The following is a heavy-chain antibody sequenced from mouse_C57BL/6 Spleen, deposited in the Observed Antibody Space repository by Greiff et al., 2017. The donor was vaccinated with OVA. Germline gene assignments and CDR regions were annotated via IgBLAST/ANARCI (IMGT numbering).Heavy chain of an antibody. CDR2: INPSNGGT. CDR1: GYTFTSYW. D-gene: IGHD3-3*01. V-gene: IGHV1-53*01. J-gene: IGHJ2*01. Sequence: QVHVKQPGTELVKPGASVKLSCKASGYTFTSYWMHWVKQRPGQGLEWIGNINPSNGGTNYNEKFKSKATLTVDKSSSTAYMQLSSLTSEDSAVYYCARAGGLLAGNYYDYWGQGTTLTVSS. CDR3: ARAGGLLAGNYYDY.